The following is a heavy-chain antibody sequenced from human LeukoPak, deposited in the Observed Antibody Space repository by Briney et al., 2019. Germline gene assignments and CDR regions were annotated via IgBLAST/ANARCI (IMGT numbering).Heavy chain of an antibody. V-gene: IGHV5-51*01. D-gene: IGHD2-2*01. J-gene: IGHJ4*02. CDR2: IYPGDSDT. Sequence: KVSCKGSGYSFNSYWIGWVRQMPGKGLEWMGIIYPGDSDTRYSPSFQGQVTISADKSISTTYLQWSSLKASDTAMYYCATPYPREYCSSTTCYFNYWGQGTLVTVSS. CDR1: GYSFNSYW. CDR3: ATPYPREYCSSTTCYFNY.